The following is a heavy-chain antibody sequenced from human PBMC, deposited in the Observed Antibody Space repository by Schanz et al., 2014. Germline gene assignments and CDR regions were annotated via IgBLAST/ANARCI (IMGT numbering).Heavy chain of an antibody. J-gene: IGHJ4*02. Sequence: QVRLVQSGAEAREPGASVKVSCKATGYMFDTYGFARVRQAPGQGLEWMGWISTYNGHTRYGQKFQDRLSLTTDTDTATAHVELRSLRTDDTAVYYCARAPTRMNMFRGVTYFFDYWGQGTLVTVSS. CDR1: GYMFDTYG. V-gene: IGHV1-18*04. CDR2: ISTYNGHT. D-gene: IGHD3-10*01. CDR3: ARAPTRMNMFRGVTYFFDY.